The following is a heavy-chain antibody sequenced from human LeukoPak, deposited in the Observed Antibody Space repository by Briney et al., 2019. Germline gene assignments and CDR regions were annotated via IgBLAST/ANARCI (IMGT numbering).Heavy chain of an antibody. CDR1: GFTFSSYS. Sequence: QAGGSLRLSCAASGFTFSSYSMNWVRQAPGKGLEWVAVIWNDGNNKYYADSVKGRFTISRDNFKNTLYLQMNSLRAEDTAVYYCAKGTVAGTPFFDYWGQGTLVTVSS. D-gene: IGHD6-19*01. V-gene: IGHV3-33*08. CDR2: IWNDGNNK. J-gene: IGHJ4*02. CDR3: AKGTVAGTPFFDY.